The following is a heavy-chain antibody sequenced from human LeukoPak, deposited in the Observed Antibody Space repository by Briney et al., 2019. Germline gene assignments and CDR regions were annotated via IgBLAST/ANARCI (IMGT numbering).Heavy chain of an antibody. D-gene: IGHD3-22*01. V-gene: IGHV4-61*02. CDR2: IYTSGST. CDR1: VCSVGCGSYW. Sequence: SETLSLTCSVSVCSVGCGSYWWSGIRKLSGKVLQWIGRIYTSGSTNYNPSLKSRVTISVDTSKNQFSLKLSSVTAADTAVYYCASSHYDSSGFDYWGQGTLVTISS. J-gene: IGHJ4*02. CDR3: ASSHYDSSGFDY.